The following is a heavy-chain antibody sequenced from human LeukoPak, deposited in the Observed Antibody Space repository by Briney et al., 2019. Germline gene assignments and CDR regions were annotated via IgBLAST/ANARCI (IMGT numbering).Heavy chain of an antibody. CDR3: ARVDIAVAYYFDY. D-gene: IGHD6-19*01. V-gene: IGHV4-61*02. CDR1: SGSISSGSYF. CDR2: IYITETT. J-gene: IGHJ4*02. Sequence: PSQTLSLTCTVSSGSISSGSYFWSWIRQPAGKGLEWIGRIYITETTNYNPSLKSRLTISMDASKNQFSLQLRSVTAADTAVYYCARVDIAVAYYFDYWGQGTLVTVSS.